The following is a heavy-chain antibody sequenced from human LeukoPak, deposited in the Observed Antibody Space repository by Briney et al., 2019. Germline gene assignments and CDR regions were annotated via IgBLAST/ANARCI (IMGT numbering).Heavy chain of an antibody. CDR1: GGSISGTPYY. CDR3: ARASTIFGHFAY. D-gene: IGHD3-3*01. V-gene: IGHV4-39*07. Sequence: SETLSLTCAISGGSISGTPYYWGWIRQPPGKGLEWIGSIYYSGSTYYNPSLKSRLTISVDTSKNQFSLKLSSVPAAHTAVYYCARASTIFGHFAYWGRGTLVTVSS. CDR2: IYYSGST. J-gene: IGHJ4*02.